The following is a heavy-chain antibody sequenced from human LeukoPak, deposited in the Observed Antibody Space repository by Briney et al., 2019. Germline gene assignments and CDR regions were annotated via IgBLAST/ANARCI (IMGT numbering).Heavy chain of an antibody. D-gene: IGHD2-2*01. CDR1: GFTFSYYG. CDR3: AKIEGKYQLANIPDS. CDR2: IRYDGSNE. Sequence: GGSLRLSCAASGFTFSYYGMHWVRQAPGKGLEWVAFIRYDGSNEYYAESVKDRFTISRDNSKNTLYLQMNSLRVEDTAAYYCAKIEGKYQLANIPDSWGQGTLVTVSS. V-gene: IGHV3-30*02. J-gene: IGHJ4*02.